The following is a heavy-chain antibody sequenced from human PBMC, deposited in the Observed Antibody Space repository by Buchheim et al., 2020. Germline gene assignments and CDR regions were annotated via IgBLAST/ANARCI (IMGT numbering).Heavy chain of an antibody. Sequence: EVQLVESGGGLVQPGGSLRLSCAASGFTFSSYEMNWVRQAPGKGLEWVSYISSSGSTIYYADSVKGRFTIYRDNAKTSLYLQMNSLRAEDTAVYYCARVLDSYGPIYGMDVWGQGTT. CDR2: ISSSGSTI. CDR1: GFTFSSYE. V-gene: IGHV3-48*03. J-gene: IGHJ6*02. D-gene: IGHD5-18*01. CDR3: ARVLDSYGPIYGMDV.